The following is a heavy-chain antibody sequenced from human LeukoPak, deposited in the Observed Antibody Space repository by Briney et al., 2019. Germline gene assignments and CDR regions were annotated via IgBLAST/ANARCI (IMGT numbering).Heavy chain of an antibody. CDR2: ISAYNGNT. CDR1: GYTFTSYG. J-gene: IGHJ6*02. Sequence: ASVKVSCKASGYTFTSYGISWVRQAPGQGLEWMGWISAYNGNTNYAQKLQGRVTMTTDTSTSTAYMELRSLRSDDTAVYYCAREVLRYFDWLVSPYYYYYYGMDVWGQGTTVTVSS. D-gene: IGHD3-9*01. CDR3: AREVLRYFDWLVSPYYYYYYGMDV. V-gene: IGHV1-18*01.